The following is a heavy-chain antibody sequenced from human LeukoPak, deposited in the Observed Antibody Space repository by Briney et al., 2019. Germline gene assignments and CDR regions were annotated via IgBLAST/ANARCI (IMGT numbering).Heavy chain of an antibody. Sequence: GESLKISCKGSGYSFTSYRIGWVRQIPGKGLEWMGIIYPGDCDTSYTPSFQRQVTISADKSISTAYLQWSSLEASAAAMYYCARQGSIAARPDYFDYWGQGTLVTVSS. CDR2: IYPGDCDT. J-gene: IGHJ4*02. CDR3: ARQGSIAARPDYFDY. V-gene: IGHV5-51*01. D-gene: IGHD6-6*01. CDR1: GYSFTSYR.